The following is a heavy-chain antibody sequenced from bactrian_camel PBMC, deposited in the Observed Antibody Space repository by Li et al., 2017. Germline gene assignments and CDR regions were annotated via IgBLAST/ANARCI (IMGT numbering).Heavy chain of an antibody. Sequence: QLVESGGGSVQAGGSLRLSCEASGFAFDDSDMAWYRQAPGNECGMVSTISSDGSTYYGDNAKNTMFLEMMSVTPEDTAKYYCVTDIYAREYVSWNYWGMGTQVTVS. D-gene: IGHD1*01. CDR1: GFAFDDSD. J-gene: IGHJ4*01. CDR2: ISSDGST. CDR3: VTDIYAREYVSWNY. V-gene: IGHV3S55*01.